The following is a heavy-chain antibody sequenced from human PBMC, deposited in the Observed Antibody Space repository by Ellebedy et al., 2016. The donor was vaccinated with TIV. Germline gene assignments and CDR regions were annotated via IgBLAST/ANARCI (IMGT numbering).Heavy chain of an antibody. CDR2: ISAYNGNT. V-gene: IGHV1-18*01. D-gene: IGHD2-15*01. Sequence: AASVKVSCKASGGTFSSYAISWARQAPGQGLEWMGWISAYNGNTNYAQKLQGRVTMTTDTSTSTAYMELRSLRSDDTAVYYCERGQPPDIVVVVAAIPYYFDYWGQGTLVTVSS. CDR1: GGTFSSYA. CDR3: ERGQPPDIVVVVAAIPYYFDY. J-gene: IGHJ4*02.